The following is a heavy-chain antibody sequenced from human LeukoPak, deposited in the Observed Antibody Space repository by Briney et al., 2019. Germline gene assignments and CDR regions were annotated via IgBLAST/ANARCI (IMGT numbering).Heavy chain of an antibody. CDR1: GFIFSASW. Sequence: GGSLRLSCAASGFIFSASWMSWIRRAPGKGLEWVANIKEDGSQKHYVDSVKGRFTISRDNSRNLLFLQMNNLGVEDTAMYYCVRGGYSSFDYWGQGTLVTVSS. D-gene: IGHD3-10*01. V-gene: IGHV3-7*01. J-gene: IGHJ4*02. CDR3: VRGGYSSFDY. CDR2: IKEDGSQK.